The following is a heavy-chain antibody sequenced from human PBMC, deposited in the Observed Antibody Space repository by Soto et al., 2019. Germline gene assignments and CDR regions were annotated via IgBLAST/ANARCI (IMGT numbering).Heavy chain of an antibody. CDR2: ISSSSTYI. CDR1: GFTFSSYT. J-gene: IGHJ4*02. V-gene: IGHV3-21*01. CDR3: ARVVTGTTPLRNFDY. Sequence: GGSLRLSCAASGFTFSSYTMNWVRQAPGKGLEWVSSISSSSTYIYYADSLKGRFTISRDNAKNSLYLQMNSLRAEDTAVYYCARVVTGTTPLRNFDYWGQGTLVTVS. D-gene: IGHD1-7*01.